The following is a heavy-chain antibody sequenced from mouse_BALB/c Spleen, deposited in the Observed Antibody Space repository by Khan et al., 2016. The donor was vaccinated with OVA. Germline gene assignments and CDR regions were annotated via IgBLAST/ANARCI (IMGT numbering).Heavy chain of an antibody. CDR2: FDPETGDT. CDR3: TRRMDY. J-gene: IGHJ4*01. CDR1: GYTFSDYE. V-gene: IGHV1-15*01. Sequence: QVQLKQSGAELVRPGASVTLSCKASGYTFSDYEMHWVKQTPVHGLEWIGTFDPETGDTAYNQKFKGKATLTADQSSSTAYIELRSLTSEDSAVYCCTRRMDYKGQGSSDSVAS.